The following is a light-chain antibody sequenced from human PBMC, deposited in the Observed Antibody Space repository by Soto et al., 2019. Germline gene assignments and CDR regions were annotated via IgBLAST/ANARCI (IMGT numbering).Light chain of an antibody. CDR1: SSDIGGYNF. CDR2: DVS. Sequence: QSVLTQPPSASGSPGQSVTISCTGTSSDIGGYNFVSWYQQHPGKAPKLMIYDVSQRPSGVPDRFSGSKSGNTASLTVSGLQAEYEADYYCSSYAGTYIVFGTGTKVTVL. V-gene: IGLV2-8*01. CDR3: SSYAGTYIV. J-gene: IGLJ1*01.